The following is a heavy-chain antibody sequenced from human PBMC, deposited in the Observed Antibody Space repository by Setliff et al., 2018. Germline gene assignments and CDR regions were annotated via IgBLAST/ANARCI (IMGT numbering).Heavy chain of an antibody. Sequence: ASVKVSCKTSGYTFTGSLISWVRQAPGQGLEWVGWISPYNGNTYYADKLQDRVTLTTDTSTNTVYMELRSLRPDDTAVYYCLRLVRYCTKIACQATSGDEVWGLGTLVTVSS. CDR2: ISPYNGNT. V-gene: IGHV1-18*01. D-gene: IGHD2-8*01. J-gene: IGHJ4*02. CDR3: LRLVRYCTKIACQATSGDEV. CDR1: GYTFTGSL.